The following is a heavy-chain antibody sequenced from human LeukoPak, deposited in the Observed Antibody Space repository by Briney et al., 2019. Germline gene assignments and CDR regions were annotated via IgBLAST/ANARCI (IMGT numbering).Heavy chain of an antibody. CDR3: ARARFCGGDCYSLRNHYYYMDV. CDR2: INHSGST. V-gene: IGHV4-34*01. J-gene: IGHJ6*03. Sequence: KAPETLSLTCAVYGGSFSGYYWSWIRQPPGKGLEWIGEINHSGSTNYNPSLKSRVTISVDTSKNQFSLKLSSVTAADTAVYYCARARFCGGDCYSLRNHYYYMDVWGKGTTVTVSS. CDR1: GGSFSGYY. D-gene: IGHD2-21*01.